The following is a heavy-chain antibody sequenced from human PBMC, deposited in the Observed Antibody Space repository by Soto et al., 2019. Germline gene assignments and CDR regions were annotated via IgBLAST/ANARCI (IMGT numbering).Heavy chain of an antibody. Sequence: PGGSLRLSCAASGFTFSSYWMSWVRQAPGKGLEWVANIKQDGSEKYYVDSVKGRFTISRDNAKNSLYLQMNSLRAEDTAVYYCARGGFMTTKMVPDYWGQGTLVTVSS. CDR3: ARGGFMTTKMVPDY. CDR2: IKQDGSEK. J-gene: IGHJ4*02. D-gene: IGHD3-22*01. CDR1: GFTFSSYW. V-gene: IGHV3-7*01.